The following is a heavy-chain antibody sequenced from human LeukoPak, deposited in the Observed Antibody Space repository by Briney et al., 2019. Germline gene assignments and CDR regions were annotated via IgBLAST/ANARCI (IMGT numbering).Heavy chain of an antibody. CDR2: ISSSSSYK. Sequence: GECLRLSCAASGFTFSSYTMNWVRQAPGKGLEWVSSISSSSSYKYYADSVKGRFTISRDNAKNSLYLQMNTLRAEDTAVYYCASGVGVTSDYFDYWGQGTLVTVSS. J-gene: IGHJ4*02. CDR1: GFTFSSYT. CDR3: ASGVGVTSDYFDY. D-gene: IGHD3-3*01. V-gene: IGHV3-21*01.